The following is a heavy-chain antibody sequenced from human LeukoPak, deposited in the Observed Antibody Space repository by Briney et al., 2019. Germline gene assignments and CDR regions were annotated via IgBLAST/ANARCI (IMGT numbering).Heavy chain of an antibody. V-gene: IGHV3-7*01. Sequence: GGSLRLSCAASGFTFSSYWMSWVRQAPGKGLEWVANIKQDGSEKYYVDSVKGRFTISRDNAKNSLYLQMNSLRAEDTAVYYCARAPAGKHYYDSSGYYSYFDYWGQGTLVTVSS. CDR2: IKQDGSEK. CDR3: ARAPAGKHYYDSSGYYSYFDY. D-gene: IGHD3-22*01. CDR1: GFTFSSYW. J-gene: IGHJ4*02.